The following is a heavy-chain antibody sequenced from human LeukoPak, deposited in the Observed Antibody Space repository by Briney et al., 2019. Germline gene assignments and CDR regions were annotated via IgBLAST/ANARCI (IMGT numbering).Heavy chain of an antibody. CDR1: GGTFSSYA. CDR2: IIPIFGTA. V-gene: IGHV1-69*13. Sequence: ASVKVSCKASGGTFSSYAISWVRQAPGQGLEWMEGIIPIFGTANYAQKFQGRVTITADESTSTAYMELSSLRSEDTAVYYCARAIVATMSYYYMDVWGKGTTVTVSS. D-gene: IGHD5-12*01. J-gene: IGHJ6*03. CDR3: ARAIVATMSYYYMDV.